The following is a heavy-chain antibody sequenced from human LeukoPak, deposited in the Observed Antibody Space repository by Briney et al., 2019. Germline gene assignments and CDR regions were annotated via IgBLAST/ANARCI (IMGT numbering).Heavy chain of an antibody. D-gene: IGHD4-17*01. CDR1: GFNFGDYA. Sequence: PGGSLRLSCTTSGFNFGDYAMSWVRQAREKGLEGVGFITNKAFGGTAEYAASVKGRFTISRDDSRSIAYLQMDNLRTEDTGVYYCTRDEYGVGSNFFDYWGQGTLVTVST. CDR2: ITNKAFGGTA. V-gene: IGHV3-49*04. CDR3: TRDEYGVGSNFFDY. J-gene: IGHJ4*02.